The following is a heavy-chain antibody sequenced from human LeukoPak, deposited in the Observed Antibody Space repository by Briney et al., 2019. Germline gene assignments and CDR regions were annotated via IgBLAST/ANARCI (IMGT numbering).Heavy chain of an antibody. CDR1: GFTFDDYA. CDR2: ISGDGSIT. Sequence: GGSLRLSCAASGFTFDDYAMHWVRQGPGKGLEWVSLISGDGSITYYADSVKGRFTIYGDNSKNSLYLQMNSLRTEDTALYYCAKDIGGYSFAADYWGQGTLVTVSS. V-gene: IGHV3-43*02. CDR3: AKDIGGYSFAADY. D-gene: IGHD5-18*01. J-gene: IGHJ4*02.